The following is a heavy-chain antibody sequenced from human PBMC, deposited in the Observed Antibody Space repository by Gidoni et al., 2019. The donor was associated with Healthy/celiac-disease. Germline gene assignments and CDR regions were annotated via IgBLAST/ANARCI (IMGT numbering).Heavy chain of an antibody. CDR2: IWYDGSNK. CDR3: ARVEVSPGYSSGWFDP. V-gene: IGHV3-33*01. Sequence: QVQLVESGGGVVQPGRSLRLSCAASGFTFSSYGMHWVRQAPGKGLEWVAVIWYDGSNKYYADSVKGRFTISRDNSKNTLYLQMNSLRAEDTAVYYCARVEVSPGYSSGWFDPWGQGTLVTVSS. D-gene: IGHD6-19*01. CDR1: GFTFSSYG. J-gene: IGHJ5*02.